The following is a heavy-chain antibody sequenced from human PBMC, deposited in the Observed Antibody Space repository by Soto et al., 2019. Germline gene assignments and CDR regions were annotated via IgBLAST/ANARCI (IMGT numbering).Heavy chain of an antibody. D-gene: IGHD3-22*01. J-gene: IGHJ4*02. CDR2: IYHSGST. CDR3: ARYPDSTGFYRAGHFDY. CDR1: GYSISSGYY. V-gene: IGHV4-38-2*01. Sequence: PSETLSLTCGVSGYSISSGYYWGCIRQTPGKGLEWIGNIYHSGSTYDNPSLNSRVTISVDTSNNQFSLKMRYVTAADTAVYYCARYPDSTGFYRAGHFDYWGQGALVTVSS.